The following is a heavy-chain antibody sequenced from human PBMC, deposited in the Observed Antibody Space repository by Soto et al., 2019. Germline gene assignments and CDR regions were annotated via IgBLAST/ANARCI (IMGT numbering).Heavy chain of an antibody. V-gene: IGHV1-18*01. CDR2: VSAHNGNT. D-gene: IGHD3-3*01. CDR3: ARDSPYPDFWGDVMELSAYSMDV. J-gene: IGHJ6*04. Sequence: QVQLVQSGGEVKRPGASVKVSCQASGYTFSSYGISWVRQAPGQVLQWMGWVSAHNGNTKYAQILQAIITLTTDTSTSTAHMALRSLTSDDTAVYYCARDSPYPDFWGDVMELSAYSMDVWGKGTTVSVSS. CDR1: GYTFSSYG.